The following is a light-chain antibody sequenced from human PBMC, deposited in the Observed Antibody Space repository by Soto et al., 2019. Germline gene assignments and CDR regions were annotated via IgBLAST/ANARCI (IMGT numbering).Light chain of an antibody. CDR3: QQYSSIPLT. CDR2: WAS. Sequence: DIVMTQSPDSLALSLGERATINCKSSQSVLKSFNNKNNLAWYQQKPGQPPKLLIYWASTRELGVPDRFSGSGSGTDFTLTISSLQASDVAVYYCQQYSSIPLTFGGGTKVEIK. CDR1: QSVLKSFNNKNN. V-gene: IGKV4-1*01. J-gene: IGKJ4*01.